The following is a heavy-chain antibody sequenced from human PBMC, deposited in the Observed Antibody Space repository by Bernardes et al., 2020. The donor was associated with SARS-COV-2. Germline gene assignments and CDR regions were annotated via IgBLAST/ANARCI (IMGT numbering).Heavy chain of an antibody. V-gene: IGHV1-58*01. Sequence: SVKVSCKASGFTFTSSTVQWVRQARGQRLEWIGWIAVGSGYTDYAQKFQERVTITRDMSTTTAYMEVSSLRSEDTAVYYCAAPRSMDVWGQGTTVTVSS. CDR2: IAVGSGYT. CDR3: AAPRSMDV. J-gene: IGHJ6*02. CDR1: GFTFTSST.